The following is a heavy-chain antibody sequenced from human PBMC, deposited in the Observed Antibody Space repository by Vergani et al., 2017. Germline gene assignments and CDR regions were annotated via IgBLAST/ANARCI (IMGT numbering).Heavy chain of an antibody. J-gene: IGHJ6*02. D-gene: IGHD6-19*01. CDR2: IIPIFGTP. CDR3: AKNSYSSGWFGVYYGMDV. Sequence: QVQLVQSGAEVKRPGSSVKVSCKASGNTFSSYAINWVRQAPGQGLEWMGRIRIIPIFGTPNYAQMFQDRVTITADESTSTAYMELSSLRPEDTAVYYCAKNSYSSGWFGVYYGMDVWGQGTPVTVSS. V-gene: IGHV1-69*13. CDR1: GNTFSSYA.